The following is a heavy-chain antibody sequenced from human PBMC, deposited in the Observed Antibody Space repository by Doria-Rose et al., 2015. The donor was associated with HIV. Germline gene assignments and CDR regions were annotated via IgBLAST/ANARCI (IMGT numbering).Heavy chain of an antibody. CDR2: IYPGDSDT. D-gene: IGHD1-26*01. Sequence: WESLKISCKGSGYSFSSYWIGWVRQMPGKGLEWMGIIYPGDSDTRYSPSFEGQVTISADKSISTAYLQWSSLKASDTAMYYCARLKVGSTDGFDIWGQGTMVTVSS. V-gene: IGHV5-51*01. J-gene: IGHJ3*02. CDR3: ARLKVGSTDGFDI. CDR1: GYSFSSYW.